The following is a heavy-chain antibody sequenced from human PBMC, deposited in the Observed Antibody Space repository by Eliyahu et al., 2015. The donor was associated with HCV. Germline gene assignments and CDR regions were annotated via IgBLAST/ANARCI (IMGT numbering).Heavy chain of an antibody. CDR1: GFTFSSYA. CDR2: ISGRDGRT. CDR3: AKAEVLLWFGELLKYFDY. V-gene: IGHV3-23*01. J-gene: IGHJ4*02. Sequence: EVQLLESGGGLVQPGGSLRLSCAASGFTFSSYAMTWVRQAPGKGLEWVSTISGRDGRTYYADSVKGRFTISRDNSKNTLYLQMNSLRAEDTAVYYCAKAEVLLWFGELLKYFDYWSQGTLVTVSS. D-gene: IGHD3-10*01.